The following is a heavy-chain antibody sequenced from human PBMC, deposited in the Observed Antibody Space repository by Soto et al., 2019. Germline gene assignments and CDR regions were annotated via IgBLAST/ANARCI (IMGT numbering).Heavy chain of an antibody. J-gene: IGHJ2*01. CDR1: GYTFTSYG. CDR3: GRDDSGYETTRYFDL. D-gene: IGHD5-12*01. V-gene: IGHV1-18*01. CDR2: ISAYNGNT. Sequence: QVQLVQSGAEVKKPGASVKVSCKASGYTFTSYGISWVRQAPGQGLEWMGWISAYNGNTNYAQKLQGRVTMTTDTSTSTAYMELRSLRSDDTAVFYCGRDDSGYETTRYFDLWGRGTLVTVSS.